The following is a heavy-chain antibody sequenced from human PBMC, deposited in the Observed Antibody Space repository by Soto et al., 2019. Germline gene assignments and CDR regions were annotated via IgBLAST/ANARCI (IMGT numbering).Heavy chain of an antibody. CDR1: GGSIRSGGYY. J-gene: IGHJ4*02. V-gene: IGHV4-31*03. CDR2: IYYSGSA. D-gene: IGHD3-10*01. Sequence: QVQLQESGPGLVKPSQTLSLTCTVSGGSIRSGGYYWSWIHQHPGKGLEWIGYIYYSGSAYYNPSLKSRVTISVDTSKNLFSLKLSSVTAADTAVYYCARTYGSGSSSYFFDYWGQGTLVTVSS. CDR3: ARTYGSGSSSYFFDY.